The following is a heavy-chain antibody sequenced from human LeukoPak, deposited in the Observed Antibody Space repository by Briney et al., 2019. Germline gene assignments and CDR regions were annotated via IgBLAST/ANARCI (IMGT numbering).Heavy chain of an antibody. CDR1: GFTVSSNY. Sequence: GGSLRLSCAASGFTVSSNYMSWVRQAPGKGLEWVSVIYSGGNTYYADSVKGRFTISRDNSKNTLYLQMNSLRAEDTAVYYCASVPGTTSLSYYYGMDVWGQGTTVTVSS. J-gene: IGHJ6*02. D-gene: IGHD4-11*01. V-gene: IGHV3-66*01. CDR3: ASVPGTTSLSYYYGMDV. CDR2: IYSGGNT.